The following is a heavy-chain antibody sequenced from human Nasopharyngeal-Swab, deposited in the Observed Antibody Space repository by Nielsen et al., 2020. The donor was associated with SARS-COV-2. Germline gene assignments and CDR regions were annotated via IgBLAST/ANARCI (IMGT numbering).Heavy chain of an antibody. CDR3: ARARLYYYGSGNYYMDV. Sequence: SETLSLTCTVSGGSISSSSYHWGWIRQPPGKGLEWIGSIYYSGSTYYNPSLKSRVTISVDTSKNQFSLKLSSVTAADTAVYYCARARLYYYGSGNYYMDVWGKGTTVTVSS. CDR2: IYYSGST. V-gene: IGHV4-39*07. CDR1: GGSISSSSYH. D-gene: IGHD3-10*01. J-gene: IGHJ6*03.